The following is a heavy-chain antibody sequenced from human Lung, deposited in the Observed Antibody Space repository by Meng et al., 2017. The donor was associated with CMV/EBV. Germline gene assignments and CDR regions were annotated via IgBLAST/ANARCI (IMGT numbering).Heavy chain of an antibody. CDR1: GGSFSTYT. V-gene: IGHV1-69*10. D-gene: IGHD2/OR15-2a*01. J-gene: IGHJ4*02. CDR2: LIPVLNKA. Sequence: QVAVVEAGAEVKKPGASVKVAWKTSGGSFSTYTFSWVRQAPGQGLEWMGGLIPVLNKAKSAPRFQDRVTFTADETTTTAYMELSSLTFEDTAVYFCARGRGNQPLFDFWGQGTLVTVSS. CDR3: ARGRGNQPLFDF.